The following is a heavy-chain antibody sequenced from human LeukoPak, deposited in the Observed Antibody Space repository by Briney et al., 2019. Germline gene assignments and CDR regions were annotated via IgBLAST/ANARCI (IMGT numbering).Heavy chain of an antibody. V-gene: IGHV3-23*01. J-gene: IGHJ4*02. CDR2: ISGSGAST. CDR3: AKDRAGGYCSGKSCYVLDY. D-gene: IGHD2-15*01. CDR1: GFTFRSYA. Sequence: GGSLRLSCAASGFTFRSYAMSWVRRAPGKGLEWVSAISGSGASTYYADSVKGRFTISRDNSKNTLYSQMNSLRAEDTAIYYCAKDRAGGYCSGKSCYVLDYWGQGTLVTVSS.